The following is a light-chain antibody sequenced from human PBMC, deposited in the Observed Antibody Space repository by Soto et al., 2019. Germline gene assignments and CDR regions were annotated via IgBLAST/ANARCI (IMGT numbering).Light chain of an antibody. CDR2: DVS. J-gene: IGLJ1*01. CDR1: SSVVGAYDY. V-gene: IGLV2-11*01. CDR3: SSFVGPYTYV. Sequence: QSVLTQPRSVSGSPGQSVTISCTGTSSVVGAYDYVSWYQHHPGKAPKVTIYDVSKRPSGVPDRFSGSKSGNTASLTISGLQAEDEADYYCSSFVGPYTYVFVTGTKVTVL.